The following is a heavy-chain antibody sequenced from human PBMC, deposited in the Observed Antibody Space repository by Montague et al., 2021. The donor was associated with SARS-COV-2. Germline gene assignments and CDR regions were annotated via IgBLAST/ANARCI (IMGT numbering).Heavy chain of an antibody. D-gene: IGHD2-21*01. CDR2: IYHSGST. Sequence: SETRSLTCTVSGYSISSGYYWGWIRQPPGKGLEWIGSIYHSGSTYYNPSLKSRVTISVDTSKNQFSLKLSSVTAADTAVYYCAREVRGRIVVVVAIPYYYFDYWGQGTLVTVSS. V-gene: IGHV4-38-2*02. CDR1: GYSISSGYY. J-gene: IGHJ4*02. CDR3: AREVRGRIVVVVAIPYYYFDY.